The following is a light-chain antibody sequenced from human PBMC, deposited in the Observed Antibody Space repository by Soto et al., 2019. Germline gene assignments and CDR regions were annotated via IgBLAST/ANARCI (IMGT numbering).Light chain of an antibody. J-gene: IGKJ5*01. Sequence: DIQMTQSPSSLSASVGDRVTITCRASQSISSYLSWYQQKPGTAPKLLIYGASTLQSGVPSRFSGSGSGSDFTLTISSLQAEDFATYYCQQLHGYPITFGQGTRLEIK. CDR2: GAS. CDR3: QQLHGYPIT. CDR1: QSISSY. V-gene: IGKV1-39*01.